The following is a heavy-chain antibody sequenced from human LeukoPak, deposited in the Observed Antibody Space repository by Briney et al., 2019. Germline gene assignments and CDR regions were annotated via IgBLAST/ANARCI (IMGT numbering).Heavy chain of an antibody. CDR3: ARTPIYYYDSSGYYN. V-gene: IGHV4-4*07. Sequence: KPSETLSLTCTVSGDSLSGYYWTWMRQPAGKGLEWIGRISSRGSTNYNPSLKSRVTMSIDTSKNQFSLKLSSVTAADTAVYYCARTPIYYYDSSGYYNWGQGTLVTVSS. CDR1: GDSLSGYY. J-gene: IGHJ4*02. D-gene: IGHD3-22*01. CDR2: ISSRGST.